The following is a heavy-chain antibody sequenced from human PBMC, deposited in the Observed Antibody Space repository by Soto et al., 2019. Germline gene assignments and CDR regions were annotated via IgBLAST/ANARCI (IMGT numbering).Heavy chain of an antibody. Sequence: GGSLRLSCAASGFTFSSYSMNWVRQAPGKGLEWVSSISSSSSYIYYADSVKGRFTISRDNAKNSLYLQMNSLRAEDTAVYYCARDFAHDYGDYGPSYFDYWGQGTLVTVSS. D-gene: IGHD4-17*01. V-gene: IGHV3-21*01. J-gene: IGHJ4*02. CDR2: ISSSSSYI. CDR1: GFTFSSYS. CDR3: ARDFAHDYGDYGPSYFDY.